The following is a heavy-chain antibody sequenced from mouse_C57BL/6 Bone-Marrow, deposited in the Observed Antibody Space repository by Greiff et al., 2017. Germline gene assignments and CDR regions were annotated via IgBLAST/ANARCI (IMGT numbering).Heavy chain of an antibody. D-gene: IGHD1-1*01. CDR2: ISNGGGST. Sequence: EVKVVESGGGLVQPGGSLKLSCAASGFTFSDYYMYWVRQTPEKRLEWVAYISNGGGSTYYPDTVKGRFTISRDNAKNTLYLQMSRLKSEDTAMYYCARRFTTVVAGAMDYWGQGTSVTVSS. CDR3: ARRFTTVVAGAMDY. V-gene: IGHV5-12*01. J-gene: IGHJ4*01. CDR1: GFTFSDYY.